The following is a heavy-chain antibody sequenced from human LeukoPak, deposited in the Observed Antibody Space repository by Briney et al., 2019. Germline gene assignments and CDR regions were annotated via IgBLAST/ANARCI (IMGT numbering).Heavy chain of an antibody. D-gene: IGHD6-13*01. V-gene: IGHV4-39*07. CDR1: GGSISNSSYY. CDR2: INHSGST. J-gene: IGHJ5*02. Sequence: PSETLSLTCTVSGGSISNSSYYWGWIRQPPGKGLEWIGEINHSGSTYYNPSLKSRVTISVDTSKNQFSLKLSSVTAADTAVYYCARESSSWYRAVNWFDPWGQGTLVTVSS. CDR3: ARESSSWYRAVNWFDP.